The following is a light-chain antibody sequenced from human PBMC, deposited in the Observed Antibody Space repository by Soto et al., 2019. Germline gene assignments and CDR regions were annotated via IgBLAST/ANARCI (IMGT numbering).Light chain of an antibody. CDR1: SSDIGGYNY. CDR3: SSYTSSSSVV. CDR2: AVS. V-gene: IGLV2-14*01. Sequence: QSVLTQPASVSGSPGQSITISCSGTSSDIGGYNYVSWCQQHPGKAPKLIIYAVSNRPSGVSNRFSGSKSGNSASLTISGLQPEDEADYYCSSYTSSSSVVFGGGTQLTVL. J-gene: IGLJ2*01.